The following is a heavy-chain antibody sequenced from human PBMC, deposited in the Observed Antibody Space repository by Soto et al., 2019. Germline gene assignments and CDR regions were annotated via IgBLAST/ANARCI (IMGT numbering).Heavy chain of an antibody. J-gene: IGHJ5*02. CDR1: GFTFSSYS. D-gene: IGHD6-13*01. Sequence: EVQLVESGGGLVQPGGSLRLPCAASGFTFSSYSMNWIRQAPGKGRERVSYSSSSSSTIYYADSVKGRFTISRDNATNSLYLQMNSLRAEDTAVYYCARHPERIAQIGWFDPWGQGTLVTVSS. V-gene: IGHV3-48*01. CDR2: SSSSSSTI. CDR3: ARHPERIAQIGWFDP.